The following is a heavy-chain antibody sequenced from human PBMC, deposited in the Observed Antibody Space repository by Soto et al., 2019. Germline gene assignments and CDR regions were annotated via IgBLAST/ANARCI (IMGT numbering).Heavy chain of an antibody. J-gene: IGHJ4*02. V-gene: IGHV1-2*02. CDR2: INPDSGLT. Sequence: GASVKVSCKASGYTFTAYYMHWVRQAPGQGLEWMGWINPDSGLTNYARKFQARVTMTRDTSINTAYMELSGLRSDDTAVYYCATLQVWTPVGGKWGQGTLVTVSS. CDR3: ATLQVWTPVGGK. D-gene: IGHD1-26*01. CDR1: GYTFTAYY.